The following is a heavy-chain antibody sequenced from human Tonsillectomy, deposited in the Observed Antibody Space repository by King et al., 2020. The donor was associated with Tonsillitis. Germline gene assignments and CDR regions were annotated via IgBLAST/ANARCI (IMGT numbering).Heavy chain of an antibody. CDR3: ARTTFGGDYLYYYMDV. Sequence: VQLVESGGDLVKPGGSLRLSWAASGFTFSDYFMSWIRQAPGKGLEWISYITSSGSYTIYADSSKGRFTISRDNAKKSVFLQMNSLRTEDTAVYYCARTTFGGDYLYYYMDVWGKGTTVTVSS. CDR2: ITSSGSYT. D-gene: IGHD3-16*01. CDR1: GFTFSDYF. J-gene: IGHJ6*03. V-gene: IGHV3-11*05.